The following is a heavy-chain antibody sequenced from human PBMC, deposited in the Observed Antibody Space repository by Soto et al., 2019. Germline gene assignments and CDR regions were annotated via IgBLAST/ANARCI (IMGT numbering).Heavy chain of an antibody. Sequence: SETLSLTCTVSGGSISSSSYYWGWIRQPPGKGLEWIGSIYYSGSTYYNPSLKSRVTISVDTSKNQFSLKLSSVTAADTAVCYCASLTLAARHYWGQGTLVTVSS. D-gene: IGHD6-6*01. CDR3: ASLTLAARHY. CDR1: GGSISSSSYY. CDR2: IYYSGST. J-gene: IGHJ4*02. V-gene: IGHV4-39*01.